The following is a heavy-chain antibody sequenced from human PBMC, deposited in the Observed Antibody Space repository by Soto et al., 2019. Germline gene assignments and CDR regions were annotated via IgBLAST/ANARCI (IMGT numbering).Heavy chain of an antibody. J-gene: IGHJ4*02. CDR3: ARGLPYCGCDCNTNFDF. Sequence: EVQLVESGGGLVKPGGSLRLSCAASGFTFSSYSINWVRQAPGKGLEWVSSISSTTGYIYYADSVKGRFTISRDNAQNSLHLQMNSLRAEDTAVYFCARGLPYCGCDCNTNFDFWAQGTLVTVSS. CDR1: GFTFSSYS. D-gene: IGHD2-21*02. CDR2: ISSTTGYI. V-gene: IGHV3-21*02.